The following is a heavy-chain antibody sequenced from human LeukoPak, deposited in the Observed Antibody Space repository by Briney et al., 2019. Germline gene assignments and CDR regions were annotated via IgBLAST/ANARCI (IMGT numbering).Heavy chain of an antibody. CDR1: GGSFSGYY. CDR3: ARVKHPPHSPFFDY. J-gene: IGHJ4*02. Sequence: SETLSLTCAVYGGSFSGYYWSWIRQPPGKGLEWIGEINHSGSTNYNPSLKSRVTISVDTSKNQFSLKLSSVTAADTAVYYCARVKHPPHSPFFDYWGQGTLVTVSS. V-gene: IGHV4-34*01. D-gene: IGHD2-15*01. CDR2: INHSGST.